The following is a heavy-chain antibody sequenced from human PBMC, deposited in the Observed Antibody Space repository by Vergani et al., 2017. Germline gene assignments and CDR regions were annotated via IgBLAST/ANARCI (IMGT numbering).Heavy chain of an antibody. J-gene: IGHJ4*02. CDR1: GFSFGSYG. CDR3: ANIAAPGPRGRGTGN. CDR2: ISNDGGNK. V-gene: IGHV3-30*18. Sequence: QVQLVESGGNVVQSGTSLRLSCAASGFSFGSYGMHWVRQSPGKGLEWVAVISNDGGNKYYADSVKGRFTIYKDNTVDMLSLQMNSLRPDDTAVYYCANIAAPGPRGRGTGNWGQGTLVTVSS. D-gene: IGHD6-13*01.